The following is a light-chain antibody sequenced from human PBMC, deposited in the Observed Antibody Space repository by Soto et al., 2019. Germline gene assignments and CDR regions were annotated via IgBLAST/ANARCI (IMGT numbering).Light chain of an antibody. CDR2: DAS. J-gene: IGKJ1*01. CDR1: QTVSSRY. CDR3: QQYGSSGT. V-gene: IGKV3D-20*01. Sequence: EIVLTQSPATLSVSLGESATLSCGASQTVSSRYLAWYQQRPGLAPRLLMYDASSRAAGIPDRFSGSGSGRVFTLTISRLEPEDSAVYYCQQYGSSGTFGQGTKVEIK.